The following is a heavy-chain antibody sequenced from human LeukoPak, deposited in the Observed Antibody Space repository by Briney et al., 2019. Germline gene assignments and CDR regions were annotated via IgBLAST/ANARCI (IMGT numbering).Heavy chain of an antibody. J-gene: IGHJ4*02. V-gene: IGHV1-18*01. CDR3: AREWSSGWNNDY. CDR2: ISAYNGNT. CDR1: GYTLTSYG. D-gene: IGHD6-19*01. Sequence: ASVKVSCKASGYTLTSYGISWVRQAPGQGLEWMGWISAYNGNTNYAQKLQGRVTMTTDTSTSTAYMELRSLRSDDTAVYYCAREWSSGWNNDYWGQGTLVTVSS.